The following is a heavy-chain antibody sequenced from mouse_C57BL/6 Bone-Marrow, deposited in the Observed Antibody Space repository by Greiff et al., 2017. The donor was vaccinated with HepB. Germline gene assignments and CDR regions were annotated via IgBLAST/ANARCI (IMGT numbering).Heavy chain of an antibody. CDR1: GFTFSDYY. J-gene: IGHJ3*01. CDR2: ISNGGGST. CDR3: AREGLRPWFAY. V-gene: IGHV5-12*01. D-gene: IGHD2-4*01. Sequence: DVQLVESGGGLVQPGGSLKLSCAASGFTFSDYYMYWVRQTPEKRLEWVAYISNGGGSTYYPDTVKGRFTISRDNAKNTLYLQMSRLKSEDTAMYYCAREGLRPWFAYWGQGTLVTVSA.